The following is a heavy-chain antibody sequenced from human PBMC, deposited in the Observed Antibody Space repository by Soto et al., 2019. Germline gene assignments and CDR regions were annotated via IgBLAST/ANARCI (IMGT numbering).Heavy chain of an antibody. V-gene: IGHV4-30-2*01. J-gene: IGHJ4*02. CDR1: GGSISSGYYS. CDR3: ARSDWNAFDY. D-gene: IGHD1-1*01. Sequence: PSETLSLTCSVSGGSISSGYYSWSWIRQPPGKGLEWIGYIYHSGSTYYNPSLKSRVTISVDRSKNQFSLKLSSVTAADTAVYYCARSDWNAFDYWGQGTLVTVSS. CDR2: IYHSGST.